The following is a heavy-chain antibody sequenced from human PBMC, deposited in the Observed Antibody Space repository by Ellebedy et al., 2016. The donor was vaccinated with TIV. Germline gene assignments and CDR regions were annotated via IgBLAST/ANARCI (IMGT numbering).Heavy chain of an antibody. CDR2: IHGSSSIHGYI. Sequence: PGGSLRLSCAASGFMFSDYFMAWIRQSPGKGLEWVAYIHGSSSIHGYIWYADSAQGRLTISRDNANNSLSHQMNRLGADDTAIYYCAPAPLGYDRWPASPDFWGQGTLVTVSS. CDR1: GFMFSDYF. V-gene: IGHV3-11*01. D-gene: IGHD3-9*01. J-gene: IGHJ4*02. CDR3: APAPLGYDRWPASPDF.